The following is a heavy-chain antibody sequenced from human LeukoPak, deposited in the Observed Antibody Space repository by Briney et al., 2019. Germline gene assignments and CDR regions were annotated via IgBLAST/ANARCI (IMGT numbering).Heavy chain of an antibody. CDR1: GFAFSSYS. Sequence: GSLRLSCAASGFAFSSYSMNWIRQPPGKGLEWIGSIYYSGSTYYNPSLKSRVTISVDTSKNQFSLKLSSVTAADTAVYYCARHGPSQQLEIDPWGQGTLVTVSS. V-gene: IGHV4-39*01. J-gene: IGHJ5*02. CDR2: IYYSGST. CDR3: ARHGPSQQLEIDP. D-gene: IGHD6-13*01.